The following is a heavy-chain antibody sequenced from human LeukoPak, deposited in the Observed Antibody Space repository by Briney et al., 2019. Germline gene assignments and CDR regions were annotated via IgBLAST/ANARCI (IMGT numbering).Heavy chain of an antibody. CDR3: AKSLMIRGPPGE. V-gene: IGHV3-30*18. CDR2: ISSDGSEK. Sequence: GGSLRLSCAASGFTFSSYDMHWVRQAPGKGLEWVAVISSDGSEKYYAESVKGRFTISRDNSKNTVFLQMNSLRAEDTAVFYCAKSLMIRGPPGEWGQGTLVTVSS. J-gene: IGHJ4*02. CDR1: GFTFSSYD. D-gene: IGHD3-10*01.